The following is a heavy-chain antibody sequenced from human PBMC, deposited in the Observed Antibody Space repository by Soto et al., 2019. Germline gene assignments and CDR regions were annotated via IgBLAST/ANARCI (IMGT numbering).Heavy chain of an antibody. CDR2: ISGSGGST. CDR3: EKEARDSSGWYERGPFDY. D-gene: IGHD6-19*01. J-gene: IGHJ4*02. V-gene: IGHV3-23*01. CDR1: VFTFSSYA. Sequence: EVQLLESGGGLVQPGGSLRLSCAASVFTFSSYAMSWVRPAPGKGLEWVSAISGSGGSTYYADSVKGRFTISRDNSKNTLYLQMNSLRDEDTAVYYCEKEARDSSGWYERGPFDYWGQGTLVTVSS.